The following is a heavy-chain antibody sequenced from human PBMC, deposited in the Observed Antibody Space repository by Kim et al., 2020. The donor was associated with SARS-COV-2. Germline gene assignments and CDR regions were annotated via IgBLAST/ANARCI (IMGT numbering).Heavy chain of an antibody. CDR2: VYSPGST. Sequence: SETLSLTCTVSGGSIHSYYWTWIRQPPGKRLEWIGYVYSPGSTNYNPSLKSRVTISVDTSKNQFSLNLYSVTAADTAVYFCVRDRGVIGGSYYGMDVWGQGTTVTVSS. CDR1: GGSIHSYY. J-gene: IGHJ6*02. D-gene: IGHD3-10*01. CDR3: VRDRGVIGGSYYGMDV. V-gene: IGHV4-59*01.